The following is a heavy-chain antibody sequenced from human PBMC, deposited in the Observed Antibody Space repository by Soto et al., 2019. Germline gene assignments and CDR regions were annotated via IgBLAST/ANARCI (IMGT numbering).Heavy chain of an antibody. D-gene: IGHD3-16*01. J-gene: IGHJ6*02. V-gene: IGHV3-23*01. CDR2: FSGSGGNI. Sequence: GGSLRLSCVASGFTFSTHAMSWVRQVPGKGLEWVSTFSGSGGNIYYGESVKGRFTISRDDPKNTLYLDMNSLRAEDTAVYYCVRPRPSGENYGMDVWGQGTTVTVSS. CDR3: VRPRPSGENYGMDV. CDR1: GFTFSTHA.